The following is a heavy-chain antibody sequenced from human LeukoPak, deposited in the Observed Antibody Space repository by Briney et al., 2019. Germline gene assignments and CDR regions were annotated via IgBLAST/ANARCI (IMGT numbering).Heavy chain of an antibody. CDR3: ARDHFYGDYVYDY. CDR2: IYSGGST. Sequence: GGSLRLSCAASGFTVSSNYMSWVRQAPGKGLEWVSVIYSGGSTYYADSVKGRFTISRDNSKNTLYLQMNSLRAEDTAVYYCARDHFYGDYVYDYWGQGTLSPSPQ. CDR1: GFTVSSNY. J-gene: IGHJ4*02. D-gene: IGHD4-17*01. V-gene: IGHV3-53*01.